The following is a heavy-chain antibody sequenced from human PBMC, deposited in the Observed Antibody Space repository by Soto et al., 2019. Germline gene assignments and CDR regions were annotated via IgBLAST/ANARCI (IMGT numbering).Heavy chain of an antibody. V-gene: IGHV1-8*01. Sequence: ASVKVSCKASGYTLTSYDINWVRQATGQGLEWMGWMNPNSGNTGYAQKFQGRVTMTRNTSISTAYMELSSLRSEDTAVYYCARGYSSLLARGYYYYGMDVWGQGTTVTVSS. CDR2: MNPNSGNT. J-gene: IGHJ6*02. CDR3: ARGYSSLLARGYYYYGMDV. CDR1: GYTLTSYD. D-gene: IGHD2-15*01.